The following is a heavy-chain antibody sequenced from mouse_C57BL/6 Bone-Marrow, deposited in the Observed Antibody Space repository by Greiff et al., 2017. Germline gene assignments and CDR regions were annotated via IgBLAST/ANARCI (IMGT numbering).Heavy chain of an antibody. V-gene: IGHV14-2*01. D-gene: IGHD1-1*01. CDR1: GFNINDYY. Sequence: EVKLVESGAELVKPGASVKLSCTASGFNINDYYIHWVKQRPEQGLEWIGRIDPEDGETKYAPKFKDKATITADTSSNTAYLQLSSLTSENTAVYYCTRSLMYNGTIYWGQGTTLTVTS. J-gene: IGHJ2*01. CDR3: TRSLMYNGTIY. CDR2: IDPEDGET.